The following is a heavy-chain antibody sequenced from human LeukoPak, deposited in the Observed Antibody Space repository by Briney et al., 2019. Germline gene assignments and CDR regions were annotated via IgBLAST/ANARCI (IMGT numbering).Heavy chain of an antibody. D-gene: IGHD2-2*02. CDR2: SSNGGSSK. Sequence: GGSLRLSCAASGVTFSSYGMHWVRQAPGEGLEWVAVSSNGGSSKYYADSVKGRFTISRDNSKNTLYLQMNSLRAEDTAVYYCANAFGHCTTTSCYNYYYGMDVWGQGTTVTVSS. J-gene: IGHJ6*02. V-gene: IGHV3-30*18. CDR3: ANAFGHCTTTSCYNYYYGMDV. CDR1: GVTFSSYG.